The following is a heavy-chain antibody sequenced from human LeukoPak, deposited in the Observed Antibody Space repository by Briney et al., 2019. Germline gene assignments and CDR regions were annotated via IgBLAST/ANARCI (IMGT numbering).Heavy chain of an antibody. J-gene: IGHJ3*02. D-gene: IGHD1-26*01. V-gene: IGHV4-38-2*02. Sequence: PSETLSLTCTVSDDSITIYYWTWIRQPPGKGLEWIGSIYHSGSTYYNPSLKSRVTISVDTSKNQFSLKLSSVTAADTAVYYCARGILGATGFSAFDIWGQGTMVTVSS. CDR3: ARGILGATGFSAFDI. CDR2: IYHSGST. CDR1: DDSITIYY.